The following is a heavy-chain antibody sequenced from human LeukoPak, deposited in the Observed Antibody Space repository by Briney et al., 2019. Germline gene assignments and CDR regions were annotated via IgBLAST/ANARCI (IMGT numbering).Heavy chain of an antibody. V-gene: IGHV1-46*01. D-gene: IGHD3-22*01. J-gene: IGHJ3*02. CDR1: GYTFSNYY. CDR3: ARGEGLQMIVVPFDI. Sequence: ASVKVSCKAFGYTFSNYYIHWVRQTPGQGLEWMGISDPSGDSTGYALKFQGRVTMTRDTSTNTVYMELSSLRSDDTAIYYCARGEGLQMIVVPFDIWGQGTMVTVSS. CDR2: SDPSGDST.